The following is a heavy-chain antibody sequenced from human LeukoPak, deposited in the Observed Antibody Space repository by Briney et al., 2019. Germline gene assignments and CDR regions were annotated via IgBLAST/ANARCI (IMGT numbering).Heavy chain of an antibody. D-gene: IGHD1-26*01. CDR2: IYTSGST. CDR3: ARDPQGATHFDY. Sequence: KASQTLSLTCTVSGGSISSGSYYWSWIRQHAGKGLEWIGRIYTSGSTNYNPSLKSRVTISVDTSKNQFSLKLSSVTAADTAVYYCARDPQGATHFDYWGQGTLVTVSS. CDR1: GGSISSGSYY. J-gene: IGHJ4*02. V-gene: IGHV4-61*02.